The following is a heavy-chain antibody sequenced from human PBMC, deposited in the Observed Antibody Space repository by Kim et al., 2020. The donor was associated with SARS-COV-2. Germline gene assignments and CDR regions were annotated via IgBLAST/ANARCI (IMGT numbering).Heavy chain of an antibody. CDR3: AKDATYYGDYGPYWYFDL. CDR1: GFTFSSYA. CDR2: ISGSGGST. V-gene: IGHV3-23*01. D-gene: IGHD4-17*01. J-gene: IGHJ2*01. Sequence: GGSLRLSCAASGFTFSSYAMSWVRQAPGKGLEWVSAISGSGGSTYYADSVKGRFTISRDNSKNTLYLQMNSLRAGDTAVYYCAKDATYYGDYGPYWYFDLWGRGTLVTVSS.